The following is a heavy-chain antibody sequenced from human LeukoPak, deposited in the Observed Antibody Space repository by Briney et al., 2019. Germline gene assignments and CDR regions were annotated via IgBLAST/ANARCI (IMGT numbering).Heavy chain of an antibody. Sequence: SVKVSCTASGGTFSSYDISWVRQPPGQGLEWMGGIIPTFGTANYAQKFQDRVTITADESTSTASMELSSLRSEDTAVYYCARDIVVVSGPDYYYYYGMDVWGQGTTVTVSS. J-gene: IGHJ6*02. D-gene: IGHD2-21*01. CDR3: ARDIVVVSGPDYYYYYGMDV. CDR2: IIPTFGTA. CDR1: GGTFSSYD. V-gene: IGHV1-69*13.